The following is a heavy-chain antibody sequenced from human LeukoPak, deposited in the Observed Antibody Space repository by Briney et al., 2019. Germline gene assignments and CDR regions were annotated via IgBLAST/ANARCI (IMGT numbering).Heavy chain of an antibody. CDR1: GFTFSDYA. CDR3: AKDWKFYYVSGSFFPDN. CDR2: ISGSGDST. J-gene: IGHJ4*02. V-gene: IGHV3-23*01. Sequence: GGSLRLSCAASGFTFSDYAMNWVRQAPGKGLEWVSSISGSGDSTYYADSVKGRFTISRDNSRNTLYLHMNSLIPDDTAVYFCAKDWKFYYVSGSFFPDNWGQGTLVTVSS. D-gene: IGHD3-10*01.